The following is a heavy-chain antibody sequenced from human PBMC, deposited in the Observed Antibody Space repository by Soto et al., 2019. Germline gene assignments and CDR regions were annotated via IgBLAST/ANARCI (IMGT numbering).Heavy chain of an antibody. CDR1: GGTFSSYA. J-gene: IGHJ4*02. CDR2: IIPIFGTA. Sequence: EASVKVSCKASGGTFSSYAISWVRQAPGQGLEWMGGIIPIFGTANYAQKFQGRVTITADESTSAAYMELSSLRSEDTAVYYCARAYSSSSVSSEYYFDYWGQGTLVTVSS. CDR3: ARAYSSSSVSSEYYFDY. D-gene: IGHD6-6*01. V-gene: IGHV1-69*13.